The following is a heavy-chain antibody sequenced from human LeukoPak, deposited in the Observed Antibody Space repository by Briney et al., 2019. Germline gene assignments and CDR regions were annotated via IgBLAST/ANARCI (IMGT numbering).Heavy chain of an antibody. J-gene: IGHJ4*02. V-gene: IGHV4-4*07. CDR1: GGSITTYY. D-gene: IGHD1-7*01. CDR3: AYGGGFNNWNYEPGFDY. CDR2: ISTSGSA. Sequence: PSETLSLTCTVSGGSITTYYWSWIRQPAGKGLEWIGHISTSGSANYNPSLRSRVTMTRDTSISTAYMELSRLRSDDTAVYYCAYGGGFNNWNYEPGFDYWGQGTLVTVSS.